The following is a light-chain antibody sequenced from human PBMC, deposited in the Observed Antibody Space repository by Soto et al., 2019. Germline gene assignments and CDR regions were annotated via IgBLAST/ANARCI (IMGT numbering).Light chain of an antibody. V-gene: IGKV1-5*03. CDR3: QQYNSYRWT. J-gene: IGKJ1*01. Sequence: IKVNSTPSAQCASLEDRAPLTCRASQSISGWVAWYQQKPGKAPKLLIYRASTLESGVPSRFSGSGSGTEFTLTISSLQPDDSATYYCQQYNSYRWTFGQGTKVDIK. CDR2: RAS. CDR1: QSISGW.